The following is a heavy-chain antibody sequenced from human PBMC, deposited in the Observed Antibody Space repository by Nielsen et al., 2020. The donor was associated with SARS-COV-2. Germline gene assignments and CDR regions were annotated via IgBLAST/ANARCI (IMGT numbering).Heavy chain of an antibody. CDR1: GDSVTSGSYF. CDR3: ARDPTGGSNY. CDR2: IYHTGST. J-gene: IGHJ4*02. Sequence: SETLSLTCTVSGDSVTSGSYFWSWIRQPPGKELEWIGYIYHTGSTFYNPSLKSRVTISLDTSKNQFSLKLSSVTAADTAVYYCARDPTGGSNYWGQGTLVTVSS. D-gene: IGHD3-10*01. V-gene: IGHV4-61*01.